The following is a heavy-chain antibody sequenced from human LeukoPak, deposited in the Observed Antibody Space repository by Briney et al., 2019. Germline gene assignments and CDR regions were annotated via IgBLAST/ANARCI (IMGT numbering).Heavy chain of an antibody. CDR1: GGSISSGGYH. CDR2: IYHSGST. CDR3: ARVSLSDFWSGYFDY. D-gene: IGHD3-3*01. V-gene: IGHV4-30-2*01. J-gene: IGHJ4*02. Sequence: SETLSLTCTVSGGSISSGGYHWSWIRQPPGKGLEWIGYIYHSGSTYYNPSLKSRVTISVDRSKNQFSLKLSSVTAADTAVYYCARVSLSDFWSGYFDYWGQGTLVTVSS.